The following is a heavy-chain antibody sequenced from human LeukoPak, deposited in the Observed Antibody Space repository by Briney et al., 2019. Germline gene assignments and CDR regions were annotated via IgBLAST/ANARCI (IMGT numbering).Heavy chain of an antibody. CDR1: GFTVSSNY. V-gene: IGHV3-53*04. J-gene: IGHJ4*02. Sequence: PGGSLRLSCAASGFTVSSNYMSWVRQAPGKGLEWVSVIYSGGSTYYADSVKSRFTISRHNSKNTLYLQMNSLRAEDTAVYYCATTYGSGSYYRDYWGQGTLVTVSS. CDR2: IYSGGST. CDR3: ATTYGSGSYYRDY. D-gene: IGHD3-10*01.